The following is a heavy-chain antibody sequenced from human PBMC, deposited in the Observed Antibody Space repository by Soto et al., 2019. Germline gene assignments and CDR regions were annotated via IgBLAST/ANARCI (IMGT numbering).Heavy chain of an antibody. Sequence: QVQLQQWGAGLVKPSETLSLSCAVYGQSFSGHSWAWIRQPPGKGLEWIGEINESGSTYYNPSLKSRATSSTGTSKNQSSLKLSSVSAADTAAYFCARGSGIVALPGELEDVNYDYWGQGTLVNVSS. CDR3: ARGSGIVALPGELEDVNYDY. CDR2: INESGST. D-gene: IGHD1-1*01. CDR1: GQSFSGHS. J-gene: IGHJ4*02. V-gene: IGHV4-34*01.